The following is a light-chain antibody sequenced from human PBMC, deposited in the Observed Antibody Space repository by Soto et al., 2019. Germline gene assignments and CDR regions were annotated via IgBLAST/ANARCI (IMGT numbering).Light chain of an antibody. Sequence: DIHMTQSPSSQSAVVGDRVTITCRASQNIGKYLNWYQQKPGKAPNLLIYAASSLQSGVPPRFSGSGSGTDFTLTISSLQPEDFATYYCEQSYATPYTFGQGTKLEIK. CDR3: EQSYATPYT. J-gene: IGKJ2*01. V-gene: IGKV1-39*01. CDR2: AAS. CDR1: QNIGKY.